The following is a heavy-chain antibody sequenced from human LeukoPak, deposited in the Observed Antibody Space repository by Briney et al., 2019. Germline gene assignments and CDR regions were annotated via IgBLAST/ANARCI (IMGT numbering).Heavy chain of an antibody. CDR3: ARHRDYYDFWTDY. J-gene: IGHJ4*02. D-gene: IGHD3-3*01. V-gene: IGHV4-39*01. CDR2: IYYSGNT. Sequence: SETLYLTCTVSGGSISISNYYWDWIRQPPGKGLEWIGSIYYSGNTYYNPSLKSRVAISVDTSKNQLSLKLSSVTAADTAVYYCARHRDYYDFWTDYWGQGTLVTVSS. CDR1: GGSISISNYY.